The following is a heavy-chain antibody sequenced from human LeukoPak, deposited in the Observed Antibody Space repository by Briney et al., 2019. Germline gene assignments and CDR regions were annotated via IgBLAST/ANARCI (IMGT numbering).Heavy chain of an antibody. Sequence: PGGSLRLSCAASGFTFSSYGMSWVRQAPGKGLEWVSAISGSGGSTYYADSVKGRFTISRDNAKNSLYLQMNSLRAEDTAVYYCARDIAGYYYDSSGYPRDAFDIWGQGTMVTVSS. CDR1: GFTFSSYG. V-gene: IGHV3-23*01. CDR3: ARDIAGYYYDSSGYPRDAFDI. D-gene: IGHD3-22*01. J-gene: IGHJ3*02. CDR2: ISGSGGST.